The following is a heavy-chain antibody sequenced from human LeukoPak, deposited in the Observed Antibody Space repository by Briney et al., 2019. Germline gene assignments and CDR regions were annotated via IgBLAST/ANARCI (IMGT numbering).Heavy chain of an antibody. CDR3: ARGYSSGWPLYYYYGMDV. Sequence: GGSLRLSCAASGFTFSSYGMHSVRLAPGKGLEWVAVIWDDGSNKYYADSVKGRFTISRDNSKNTLYLQMNSLRAEDTAVYYCARGYSSGWPLYYYYGMDVWGQGTTVTVSS. V-gene: IGHV3-33*01. D-gene: IGHD6-19*01. J-gene: IGHJ6*02. CDR1: GFTFSSYG. CDR2: IWDDGSNK.